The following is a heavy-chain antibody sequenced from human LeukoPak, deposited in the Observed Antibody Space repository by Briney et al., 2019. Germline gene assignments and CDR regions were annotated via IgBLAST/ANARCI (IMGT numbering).Heavy chain of an antibody. Sequence: SETLSLTCAVYGGSFSGYYWSWIRQPPGKGLEWIGEINHSGSTNYNPSLKSRVTISVDTSKNQFSLKLTSVTAADTAVYYCARHRYYMDVWGKGTTVTISS. CDR1: GGSFSGYY. CDR2: INHSGST. V-gene: IGHV4-34*01. CDR3: ARHRYYMDV. J-gene: IGHJ6*03.